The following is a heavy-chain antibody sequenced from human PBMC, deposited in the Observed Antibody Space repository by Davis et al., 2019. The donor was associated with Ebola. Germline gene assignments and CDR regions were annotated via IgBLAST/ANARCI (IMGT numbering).Heavy chain of an antibody. Sequence: PGGSLRLSCAASGFTFSSYAMHWVRQAPGKGLEWVAVISYDGSNKYYADSVKGRFTISRDNSKNTLYLQMNSLRAEDTAVYYCARLVVTAIADYWGQGTLVTVSS. V-gene: IGHV3-30-3*01. J-gene: IGHJ4*02. CDR2: ISYDGSNK. CDR1: GFTFSSYA. CDR3: ARLVVTAIADY. D-gene: IGHD2-21*02.